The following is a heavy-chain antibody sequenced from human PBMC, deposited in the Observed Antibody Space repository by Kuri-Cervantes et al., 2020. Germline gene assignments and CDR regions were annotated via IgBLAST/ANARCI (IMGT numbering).Heavy chain of an antibody. CDR3: ARDSWGEIQVWLPAPPGMDV. V-gene: IGHV1-2*02. D-gene: IGHD3-16*01. Sequence: ASVKVSCKASGYTFTGYYMHWVRQAPGQGLEWMGWINPNSGGTNYAQKFQGRVTMTRDTSISTAYMELSRLTSDDTAVYYCARDSWGEIQVWLPAPPGMDVWGQGTTVTVSS. CDR1: GYTFTGYY. CDR2: INPNSGGT. J-gene: IGHJ6*02.